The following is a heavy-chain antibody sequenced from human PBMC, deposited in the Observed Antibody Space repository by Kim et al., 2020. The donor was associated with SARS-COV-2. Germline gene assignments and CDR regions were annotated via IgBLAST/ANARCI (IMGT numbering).Heavy chain of an antibody. J-gene: IGHJ4*02. CDR2: INNSGGT. CDR1: GASVSTHY. V-gene: IGHV4-59*02. Sequence: SETLSLTCSVSGASVSTHYWSWIRQTPGKGLEWIGCINNSGGTSYNPSLKGRVTISVATSKNQFSLSLKSVTAADTAVYYCARGARTMSGVVVRGYFDSWGQGTLVPVSS. CDR3: ARGARTMSGVVVRGYFDS. D-gene: IGHD3-3*01.